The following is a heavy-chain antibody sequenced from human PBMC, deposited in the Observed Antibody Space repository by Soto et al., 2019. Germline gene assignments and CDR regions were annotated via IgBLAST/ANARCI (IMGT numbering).Heavy chain of an antibody. V-gene: IGHV3-30-3*01. CDR2: ISYDGSNK. CDR1: GFTSSSYA. D-gene: IGHD6-19*01. Sequence: GGSLRLSCAASGFTSSSYAMHGVSQAPGKGLERVAVISYDGSNKYYADSVKGRFTLPRANSKNTLYRQMNSRRAEDTAVYYWARDPTSGLDLSWFDPWGQGTLVTVSS. CDR3: ARDPTSGLDLSWFDP. J-gene: IGHJ5*02.